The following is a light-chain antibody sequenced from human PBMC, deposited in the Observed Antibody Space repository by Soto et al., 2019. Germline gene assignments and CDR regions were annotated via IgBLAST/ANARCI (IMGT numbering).Light chain of an antibody. CDR3: SSFAKSSNFV. Sequence: QSALTQPPSASGSPGQSVTISCTGTSSDVGAYDFVSWHQQHPGEAPKLMIYEVTKRPSGVPDRFSGSKSGNTASLTVSGLQTEDEADYYCSSFAKSSNFVFGTGTKVTVL. CDR2: EVT. CDR1: SSDVGAYDF. J-gene: IGLJ1*01. V-gene: IGLV2-8*01.